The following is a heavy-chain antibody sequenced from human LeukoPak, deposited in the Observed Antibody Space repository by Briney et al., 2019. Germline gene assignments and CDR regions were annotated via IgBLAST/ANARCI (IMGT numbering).Heavy chain of an antibody. Sequence: ASVKVSCKASGYTFTSYGISWVRQAPGQGLEWMGWISAYNGNTNYVQKLLGRVTMTTDTSTSTAYMELRSLRSDDTAVYYCARVDIVATRAYYYYGMDVWGQGTTVTVSS. CDR3: ARVDIVATRAYYYYGMDV. J-gene: IGHJ6*02. V-gene: IGHV1-18*01. D-gene: IGHD5-12*01. CDR2: ISAYNGNT. CDR1: GYTFTSYG.